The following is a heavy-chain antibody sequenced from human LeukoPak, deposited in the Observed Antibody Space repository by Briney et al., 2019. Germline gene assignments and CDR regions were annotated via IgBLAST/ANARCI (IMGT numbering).Heavy chain of an antibody. CDR3: ARARDITIFGVRWFDP. CDR1: GGSISSSSYY. Sequence: PSETLSLTCTVSGGSISSSSYYWSWIRQPPGKGLEWIGYIYYSGSTNYNPSLKSRVTISVDTSKNQFSLKLSSVTAADTAVYYCARARDITIFGVRWFDPWGQGTLVTVSS. CDR2: IYYSGST. V-gene: IGHV4-61*01. J-gene: IGHJ5*02. D-gene: IGHD3-3*01.